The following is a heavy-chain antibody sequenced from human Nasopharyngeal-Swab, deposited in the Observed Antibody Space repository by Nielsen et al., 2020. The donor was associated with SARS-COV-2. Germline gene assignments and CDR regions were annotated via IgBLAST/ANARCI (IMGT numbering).Heavy chain of an antibody. CDR1: GYTFTGYY. V-gene: IGHV1-2*04. J-gene: IGHJ6*04. CDR2: INPNSGGT. Sequence: VKVSCKASGYTFTGYYMHWVRQAPGQGLEWMGWINPNSGGTNYAQKFQGWVTMTRDTSISTAYMELSRLRSDDTAVYYCARGSSYDSSGYYSHYYYGMDVWGKGTTVTVSS. CDR3: ARGSSYDSSGYYSHYYYGMDV. D-gene: IGHD3-22*01.